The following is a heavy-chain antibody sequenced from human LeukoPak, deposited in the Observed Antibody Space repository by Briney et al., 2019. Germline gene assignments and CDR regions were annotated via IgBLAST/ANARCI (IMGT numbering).Heavy chain of an antibody. CDR2: IYYSGGT. CDR1: GDSISGDY. J-gene: IGHJ4*02. CDR3: ARDRGSSGGFDY. V-gene: IGHV4-59*01. Sequence: SETLSLTCTVSGDSISGDYWSWIRPPPGRGLERIAYIYYSGGTNYTPSLKSRVTISVDTHKNQFSLKLSSVTAADTAVYYCARDRGSSGGFDYWGQGTLVTVSS. D-gene: IGHD3-16*01.